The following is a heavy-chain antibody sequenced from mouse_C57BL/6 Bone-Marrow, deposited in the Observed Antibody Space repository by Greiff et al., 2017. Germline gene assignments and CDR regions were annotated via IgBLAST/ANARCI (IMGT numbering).Heavy chain of an antibody. CDR1: GYTFTSYG. CDR3: ARSVYYSGSRTTWFAY. V-gene: IGHV1-81*01. Sequence: QVQLKESGAELARPGASVKLSCKASGYTFTSYGISWVKQRTGQGLEWIGEIYPRSGNTYYNEKFKGKATLTADKSSSTAYMELRGLTSEDFAVYFCARSVYYSGSRTTWFAYWGQGTLVTVSA. J-gene: IGHJ3*01. CDR2: IYPRSGNT. D-gene: IGHD1-1*01.